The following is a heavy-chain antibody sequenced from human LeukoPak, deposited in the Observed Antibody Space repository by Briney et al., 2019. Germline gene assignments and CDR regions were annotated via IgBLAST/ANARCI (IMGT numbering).Heavy chain of an antibody. V-gene: IGHV4-39*01. Sequence: SETLSLTCTVSGDSITSRSYYCGCIRQPPRERLEWIGSIYSSGSTYYNPSLMGRVTMSVDTSQNQFSLKVRSVTAADTAVYFCARFGGTYHDSSGYLREDSFDIWGQGTMVTVSS. CDR3: ARFGGTYHDSSGYLREDSFDI. CDR1: GDSITSRSYY. D-gene: IGHD3-22*01. CDR2: IYSSGST. J-gene: IGHJ3*02.